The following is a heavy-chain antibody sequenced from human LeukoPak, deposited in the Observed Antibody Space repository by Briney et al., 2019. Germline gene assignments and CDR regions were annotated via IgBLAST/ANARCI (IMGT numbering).Heavy chain of an antibody. Sequence: GGSLRLSCAASGFTVSSNYMSWVRQAPGKGLEWVSVIYSGGSTYYADSVKGRFTISRHNSKNTLYLQMNSLRAEDMAVYYCARLGYCSGGSCHPPDAFDIWGQGTMVTVSS. J-gene: IGHJ3*02. CDR3: ARLGYCSGGSCHPPDAFDI. V-gene: IGHV3-53*04. CDR1: GFTVSSNY. CDR2: IYSGGST. D-gene: IGHD2-15*01.